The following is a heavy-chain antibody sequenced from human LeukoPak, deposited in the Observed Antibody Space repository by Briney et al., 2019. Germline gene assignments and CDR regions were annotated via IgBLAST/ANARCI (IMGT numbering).Heavy chain of an antibody. V-gene: IGHV3-11*04. Sequence: GGSLRLSCAASGFTFNDYYMSWIRQAPGKGLERVSYISSSGSNIYYADSVKGRFTISRDNAKNSLYLQMNSLRAEDTAVYYCARLYSRVGPFDYWGQGTLVTGSS. CDR2: ISSSGSNI. D-gene: IGHD5-18*01. J-gene: IGHJ4*02. CDR3: ARLYSRVGPFDY. CDR1: GFTFNDYY.